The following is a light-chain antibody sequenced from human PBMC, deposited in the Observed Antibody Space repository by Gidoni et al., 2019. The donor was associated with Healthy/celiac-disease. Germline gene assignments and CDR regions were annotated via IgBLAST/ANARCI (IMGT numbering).Light chain of an antibody. V-gene: IGKV3-15*01. CDR2: AAA. Sequence: EIVMTQSPATLSVSPGERATLSCRASQSVSSNLAWYQQKPGQAPRLLIYAAATRATGSPARFSGSGSGTEFTLTISSLQSEDFAVYYCQQYNNWPPWTFXXXTKVEIK. CDR3: QQYNNWPPWT. J-gene: IGKJ1*01. CDR1: QSVSSN.